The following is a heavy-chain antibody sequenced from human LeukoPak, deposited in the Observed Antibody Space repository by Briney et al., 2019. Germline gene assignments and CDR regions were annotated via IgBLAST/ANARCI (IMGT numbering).Heavy chain of an antibody. CDR2: ISSSSSYI. V-gene: IGHV3-21*01. Sequence: PGGSLRLSCVASGFTFSSYSMNWVRQAPGKGLEWVSSISSSSSYIYNADSVKGRFTISRDNAKNSLYLQMNSLRAEDTAVYYCARGDRDLYCSSTSCYPVLGGQGTLVTVSS. CDR1: GFTFSSYS. D-gene: IGHD2-2*01. J-gene: IGHJ4*02. CDR3: ARGDRDLYCSSTSCYPVL.